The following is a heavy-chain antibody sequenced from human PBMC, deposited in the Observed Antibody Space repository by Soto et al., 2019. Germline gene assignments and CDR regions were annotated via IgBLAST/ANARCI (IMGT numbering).Heavy chain of an antibody. V-gene: IGHV4-31*03. CDR3: AKLSCTSSTCYFPGWFDP. D-gene: IGHD2-2*01. CDR2: VYYSGSS. J-gene: IGHJ5*02. Sequence: QVQLQESGPGLVKPSETLSLTCTVSGDSISGGASFWSWIRQPPGKGLEWIANVYYSGSSYYNPSLNSRLTISVDTTKNQFSLHLKSMTAADTAVYYCAKLSCTSSTCYFPGWFDPWGQGTLVTVSS. CDR1: GDSISGGASF.